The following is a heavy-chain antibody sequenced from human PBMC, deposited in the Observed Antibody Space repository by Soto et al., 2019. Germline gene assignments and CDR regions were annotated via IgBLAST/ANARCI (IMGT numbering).Heavy chain of an antibody. CDR1: GDSISSSNW. CDR2: IYHSGSI. CDR3: ARPSKLDGNSYHFDS. Sequence: SETLSLTCAVSGDSISSSNWWSWVRQPPGKGLEWIGEIYHSGSINYSPSLSSRLTISVDKSKSQFSLKLSSVTAADTAVYYCARPSKLDGNSYHFDSWGQGTLVTVSS. J-gene: IGHJ4*02. V-gene: IGHV4-4*02. D-gene: IGHD2-2*03.